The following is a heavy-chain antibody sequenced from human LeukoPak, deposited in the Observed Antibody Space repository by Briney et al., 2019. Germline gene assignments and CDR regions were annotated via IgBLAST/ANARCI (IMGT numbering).Heavy chain of an antibody. V-gene: IGHV4-39*01. Sequence: PSETLSLTCTVSGGSISSSSYYWGWIRQPPGKGLEWIGSIYYSGSTSYNPSLKSRVTISVDTSKNPFSLKLSSVTAADTAVYYCARQVITGGCGGDCYGTIDYWGQGTLVTVSS. CDR3: ARQVITGGCGGDCYGTIDY. CDR2: IYYSGST. D-gene: IGHD2-21*02. CDR1: GGSISSSSYY. J-gene: IGHJ4*02.